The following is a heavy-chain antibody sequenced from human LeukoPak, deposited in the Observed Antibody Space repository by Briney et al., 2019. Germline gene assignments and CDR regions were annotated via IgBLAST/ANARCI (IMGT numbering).Heavy chain of an antibody. V-gene: IGHV3-33*01. CDR2: IRHDGSNK. Sequence: PGGSLRLSCAASGFTLSSYGMHWVRQAPGKGLDWVAGIRHDGSNKYYADSVKGRFTMSRDQSKNTLYLEMNSLRAEDTAVYYCARGYYYGMDVWGQGTTVTVSS. J-gene: IGHJ6*02. CDR3: ARGYYYGMDV. CDR1: GFTLSSYG.